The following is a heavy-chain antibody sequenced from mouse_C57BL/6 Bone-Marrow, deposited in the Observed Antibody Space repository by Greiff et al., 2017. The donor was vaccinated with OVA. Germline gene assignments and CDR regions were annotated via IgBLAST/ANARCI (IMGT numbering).Heavy chain of an antibody. Sequence: VQLQQSGAELVMPGASVKLSCKASGYTFTSYWMHWVKQRPGQGLEWIGEIDPYDSYTNYNQKFKGKSTLTVDKSSSTAYMQLSSLTSEDSAVYYCARDSNYEGSFDYWGQGTTLTVSS. D-gene: IGHD2-5*01. J-gene: IGHJ2*01. CDR3: ARDSNYEGSFDY. CDR2: IDPYDSYT. V-gene: IGHV1-69*01. CDR1: GYTFTSYW.